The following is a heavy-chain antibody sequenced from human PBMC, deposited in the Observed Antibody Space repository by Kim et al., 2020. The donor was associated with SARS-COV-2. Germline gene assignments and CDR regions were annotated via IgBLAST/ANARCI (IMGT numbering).Heavy chain of an antibody. Sequence: SETLSLTCTVSGGSISSYYWSWIRQPPGKGLEWIGYIYYSGSTNYNPSLKSRVTISVDTSKNQFSLKLSSVTAADTAVYYCARDIGWGAAGTGYYYYYGMDVWGQGTTVTVSS. V-gene: IGHV4-59*13. J-gene: IGHJ6*02. CDR1: GGSISSYY. CDR3: ARDIGWGAAGTGYYYYYGMDV. D-gene: IGHD6-13*01. CDR2: IYYSGST.